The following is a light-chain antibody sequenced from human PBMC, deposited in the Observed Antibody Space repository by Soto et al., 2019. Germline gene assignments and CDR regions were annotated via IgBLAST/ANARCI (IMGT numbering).Light chain of an antibody. CDR2: DVS. J-gene: IGKJ1*01. V-gene: IGKV3-11*01. CDR1: ESVTDY. CDR3: QQRSDWPWT. Sequence: EIALTQSPGTLSLSPGERGTLSCMASESVTDYLAWYQQKPGQAPRLLVYDVSNRAAGIPTRFSGGGSGTDFTLTISNVEPEDFAVYYCQQRSDWPWTFGQGTKVDI.